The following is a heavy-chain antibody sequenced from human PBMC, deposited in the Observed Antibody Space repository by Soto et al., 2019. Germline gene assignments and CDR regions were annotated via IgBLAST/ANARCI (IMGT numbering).Heavy chain of an antibody. Sequence: QVQLQQWGAGLLKPSETLSLTCAVYGGSFSAYYWSWIRQPPGKGLEWIGEINHSGSTNYNPSLKRRVTISVDTSKNQFSLKLTSVTAADTAVYYCAGAATGRGDFDYWGQGTLVTVSS. CDR1: GGSFSAYY. CDR2: INHSGST. CDR3: AGAATGRGDFDY. J-gene: IGHJ4*02. D-gene: IGHD6-13*01. V-gene: IGHV4-34*01.